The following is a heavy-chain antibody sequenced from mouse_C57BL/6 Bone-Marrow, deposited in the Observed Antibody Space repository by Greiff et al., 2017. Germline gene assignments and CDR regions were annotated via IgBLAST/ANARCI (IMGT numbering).Heavy chain of an antibody. Sequence: DVKLVESGGGLVKPGGSLKLSCAASGFTFSDYGMHWVRQAPEKGLEWVAYISSGSSSIYYADTVKGRFTIYRDNAKNTLFLQMTSLRSEDTAMYYCARRYYGSSPYYAMDYWGQGTSVTVSS. CDR1: GFTFSDYG. J-gene: IGHJ4*01. CDR3: ARRYYGSSPYYAMDY. CDR2: ISSGSSSI. D-gene: IGHD1-1*01. V-gene: IGHV5-17*01.